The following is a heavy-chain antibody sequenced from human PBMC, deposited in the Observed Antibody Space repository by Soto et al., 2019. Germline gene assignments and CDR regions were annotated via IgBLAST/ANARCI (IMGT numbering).Heavy chain of an antibody. CDR3: ARGRHTGYCSGGSCYGDYYYGMDV. CDR2: INHSVST. D-gene: IGHD2-15*01. V-gene: IGHV4-34*01. CDR1: GGSFSGYY. J-gene: IGHJ6*02. Sequence: PSETLSLTCAVYGGSFSGYYWSWIRQPPGKGLEWIGEINHSVSTNYNPSLKSRVTISVDTSKNQFSLKLSSVTAADTAVYYCARGRHTGYCSGGSCYGDYYYGMDVWGQGTPVTVSS.